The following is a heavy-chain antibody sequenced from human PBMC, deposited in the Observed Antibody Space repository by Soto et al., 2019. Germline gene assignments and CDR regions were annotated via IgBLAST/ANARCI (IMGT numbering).Heavy chain of an antibody. Sequence: KTSETLSLTCTVSGGSISSGGYYWSWIRQHPGKGLEWIGYIYYSGSTYYNPSLKSRVTISVDTSKNQFSLKLSSVTAADTAVYYCARDYGGNSAHFDYWGQGTLVTVSS. D-gene: IGHD4-17*01. CDR1: GGSISSGGYY. CDR3: ARDYGGNSAHFDY. J-gene: IGHJ4*02. CDR2: IYYSGST. V-gene: IGHV4-31*03.